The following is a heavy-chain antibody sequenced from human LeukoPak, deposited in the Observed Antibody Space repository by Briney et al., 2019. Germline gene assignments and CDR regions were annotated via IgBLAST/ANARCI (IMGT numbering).Heavy chain of an antibody. J-gene: IGHJ6*02. Sequence: NASETLSLTCGVWGVSFTDYFWTWLRQSPGKGLEWVGEMNDYAGNTKYNPSLNSRVSISLEKSKNQVSLELRSVTAADTAVYYCARGRIAKIVVVHSFHYGMDVWGQGTTVTVSS. V-gene: IGHV4-34*01. CDR1: GVSFTDYF. CDR3: ARGRIAKIVVVHSFHYGMDV. D-gene: IGHD3-22*01. CDR2: MNDYAGNT.